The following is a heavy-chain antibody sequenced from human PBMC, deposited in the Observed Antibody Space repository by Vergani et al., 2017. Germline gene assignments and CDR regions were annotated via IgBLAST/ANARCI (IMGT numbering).Heavy chain of an antibody. Sequence: QVQLQESGPGLVKPSETLSLTCTVSGGSISSYYWSWIRQPPGKGLEWIGYIYYSGSTNYNPSLKSRVTISVDTSKNQFSLKLSSVTAADTAVYYCARHALNYYGSGSMPYYGMDVWGQGTTVTVSS. J-gene: IGHJ6*02. D-gene: IGHD3-10*01. V-gene: IGHV4-59*08. CDR1: GGSISSYY. CDR2: IYYSGST. CDR3: ARHALNYYGSGSMPYYGMDV.